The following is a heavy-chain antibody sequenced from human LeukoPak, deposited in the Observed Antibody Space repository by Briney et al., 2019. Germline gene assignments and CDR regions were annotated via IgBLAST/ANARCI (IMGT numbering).Heavy chain of an antibody. Sequence: ASVKVSCKASGYTFTGYYMHWVRQAPGQGLEWMGWINPNSGGTNYAQKFQGRVTMTRDTSISTAYMELSRLRSDDTAVYYCARALTRHPRIAARPVCNYWGQGTLVTVSS. CDR1: GYTFTGYY. J-gene: IGHJ4*02. CDR3: ARALTRHPRIAARPVCNY. V-gene: IGHV1-2*02. D-gene: IGHD6-6*01. CDR2: INPNSGGT.